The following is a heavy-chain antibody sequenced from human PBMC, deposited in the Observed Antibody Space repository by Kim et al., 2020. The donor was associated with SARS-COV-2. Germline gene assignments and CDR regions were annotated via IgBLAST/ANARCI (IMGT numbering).Heavy chain of an antibody. J-gene: IGHJ5*02. Sequence: GGSLRLSCAASGFSFDDSAMHWVRQAPGKGLEWVSGITYNSGRIGYAASVKGRFTISRNYAKKSLYLQMNSISDADTALAYCEKARLTDSHWFHPWWQG. CDR3: EKARLTDSHWFHP. D-gene: IGHD6-25*01. V-gene: IGHV3-9*01. CDR2: ITYNSGRI. CDR1: GFSFDDSA.